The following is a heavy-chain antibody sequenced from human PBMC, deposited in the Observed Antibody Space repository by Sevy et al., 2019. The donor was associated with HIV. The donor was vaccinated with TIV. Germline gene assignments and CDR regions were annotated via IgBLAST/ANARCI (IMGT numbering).Heavy chain of an antibody. J-gene: IGHJ4*02. CDR1: GFTFSSYW. CDR2: ISHDGSIT. Sequence: GGSLRVSCAASGFTFSSYWMHWVRHAPGKGLVWVSRISHDGSITTCADSVKGRFTISRDNAKDTLYLQMNSLRPEDTAVYYCARDHDAGPSPGDDFDYWGQGNLVTVSS. CDR3: ARDHDAGPSPGDDFDY. V-gene: IGHV3-74*01. D-gene: IGHD3-16*01.